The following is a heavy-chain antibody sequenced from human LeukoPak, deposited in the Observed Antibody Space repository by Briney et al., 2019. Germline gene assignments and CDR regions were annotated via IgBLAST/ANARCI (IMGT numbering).Heavy chain of an antibody. V-gene: IGHV4-4*02. CDR1: GGSISSNNW. Sequence: RPSGTLSLTCVVSGGSISSNNWCSWVRQPPKKGLELIGEIYHSGSTNYNPSLKSRVTISVDKSKNQFSLKLSSVTAADTAVYYCARYDVGWYYFDYWGQGTLVTVSS. J-gene: IGHJ4*02. CDR2: IYHSGST. CDR3: ARYDVGWYYFDY. D-gene: IGHD6-19*01.